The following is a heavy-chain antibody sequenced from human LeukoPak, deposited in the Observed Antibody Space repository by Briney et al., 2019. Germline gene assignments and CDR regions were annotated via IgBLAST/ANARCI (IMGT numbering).Heavy chain of an antibody. Sequence: SETMSLTCTISGDSISSSSYYWGWIRQPPGKGLEWIGDIYYRGSTYYSPSLKSRVSISIDTSNNQFSLTLNSVTAADTALYFCARRRYYESTGYVDWGQGTLVTVSS. V-gene: IGHV4-39*01. CDR3: ARRRYYESTGYVD. D-gene: IGHD3-22*01. CDR1: GDSISSSSYY. CDR2: IYYRGST. J-gene: IGHJ1*01.